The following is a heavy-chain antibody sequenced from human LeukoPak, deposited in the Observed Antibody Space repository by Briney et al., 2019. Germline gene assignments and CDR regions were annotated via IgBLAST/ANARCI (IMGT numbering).Heavy chain of an antibody. J-gene: IGHJ6*04. CDR3: AREHVLLWFGELKRSGMDV. V-gene: IGHV3-7*03. D-gene: IGHD3-10*01. Sequence: GGSLRLSCAASGFTFSSYWMSWVRQAPGKGLEWVANIKQDRSEKYYVDSVKGRFTISRDNAKSSLYLQLNSLRAEDTAVYYCAREHVLLWFGELKRSGMDVWGKGTTVTVSS. CDR2: IKQDRSEK. CDR1: GFTFSSYW.